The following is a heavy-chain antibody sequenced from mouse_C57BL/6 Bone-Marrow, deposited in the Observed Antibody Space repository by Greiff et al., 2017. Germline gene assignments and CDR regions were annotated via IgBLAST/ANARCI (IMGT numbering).Heavy chain of an antibody. CDR3: ARDRWLRFAY. D-gene: IGHD2-2*01. J-gene: IGHJ3*01. Sequence: EVQVVESGGGLVKPGGSLKLSCAASGFTFSSYAMSWVRQTPEKRLEWVATISDGGSYTYYPDNVKGRFTISRDDAKNNLYLQMSHLKSEDTAMYYCARDRWLRFAYWGQGTLVTVSA. CDR2: ISDGGSYT. CDR1: GFTFSSYA. V-gene: IGHV5-4*01.